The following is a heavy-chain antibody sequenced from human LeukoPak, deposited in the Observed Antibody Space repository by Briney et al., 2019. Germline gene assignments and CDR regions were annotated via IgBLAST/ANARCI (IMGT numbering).Heavy chain of an antibody. V-gene: IGHV4-30-4*01. D-gene: IGHD5-18*01. CDR3: ARDSRPYGYYSFDY. CDR1: GGSISSGDYY. Sequence: PSQTLSLTCTVSGGSISSGDYYWSWIRQPPGKGLEWIGYIYYSGSTYYNPSLKSRVTISVDTSKNQFSLKLSSVTAADTAVYYCARDSRPYGYYSFDYWGQGTLVTVSS. CDR2: IYYSGST. J-gene: IGHJ4*02.